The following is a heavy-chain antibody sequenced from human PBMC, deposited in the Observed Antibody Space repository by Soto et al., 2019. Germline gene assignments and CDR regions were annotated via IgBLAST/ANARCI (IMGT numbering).Heavy chain of an antibody. V-gene: IGHV1-18*04. Sequence: ASVKVSCKASGYTFTSYGISWVRQAPGQGLEWMGWISAYNGNTNYAQKLQGRVTMTTDTSTSTAYMELRSLRSDDTAVYYCARRFDDYGDYYSDYWGQGTLVTVSS. CDR2: ISAYNGNT. J-gene: IGHJ4*02. D-gene: IGHD4-17*01. CDR3: ARRFDDYGDYYSDY. CDR1: GYTFTSYG.